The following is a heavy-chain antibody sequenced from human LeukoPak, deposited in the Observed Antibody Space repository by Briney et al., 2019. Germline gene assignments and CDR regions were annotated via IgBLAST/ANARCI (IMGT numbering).Heavy chain of an antibody. CDR2: ISPYNDNT. V-gene: IGHV1-18*01. D-gene: IGHD3-10*01. J-gene: IGHJ4*02. Sequence: ASVKVSCKASGYSFPSYGISWVRQAPEQGPEWMGWISPYNDNTNYAQKLQGRATLTTDTSTSTAYMELRSLRSDDTAVYYCARHFYGSGTYYHFDYWGQGTLVTVSS. CDR1: GYSFPSYG. CDR3: ARHFYGSGTYYHFDY.